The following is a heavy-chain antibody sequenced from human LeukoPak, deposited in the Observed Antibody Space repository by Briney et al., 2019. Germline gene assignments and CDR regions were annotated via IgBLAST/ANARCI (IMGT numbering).Heavy chain of an antibody. Sequence: ASVKVSCKASGYTFTSYDINWVRQATGQGLEWMGWMNPNSGNTSYAQKFQGRVTMTRNISISTAYMELSSLRSEDTAVYYCARVRGTMVRGVIYYWGQGTLVTVSS. D-gene: IGHD3-10*01. CDR1: GYTFTSYD. CDR3: ARVRGTMVRGVIYY. CDR2: MNPNSGNT. V-gene: IGHV1-8*01. J-gene: IGHJ4*02.